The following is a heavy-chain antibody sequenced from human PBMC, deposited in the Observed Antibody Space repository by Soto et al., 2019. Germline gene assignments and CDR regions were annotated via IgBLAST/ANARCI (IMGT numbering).Heavy chain of an antibody. CDR2: VTTFNGKT. D-gene: IGHD3-3*01. CDR1: GYTCINFG. Sequence: QVQLVQSGAEVKKPGASVKVSCKTSGYTCINFGISWVRQAPGQGLEWMGWVTTFNGKTNYAQKYQGRLTITADSSTSTVNMELRSLVSDDSAVYYCVRDRFAYFDPPASDYWGQGTLVTVSS. CDR3: VRDRFAYFDPPASDY. J-gene: IGHJ4*02. V-gene: IGHV1-18*01.